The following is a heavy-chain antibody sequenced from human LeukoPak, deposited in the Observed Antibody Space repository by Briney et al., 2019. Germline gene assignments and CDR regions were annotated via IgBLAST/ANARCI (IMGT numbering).Heavy chain of an antibody. V-gene: IGHV4-39*01. CDR3: ARLRAYYYDSSGYYNFDF. CDR2: ISYSGRT. J-gene: IGHJ4*02. Sequence: SETLSLTCTVSGGPTSSSSFYWGWIRQPPGKGLECIGRISYSGRTYYNPSLQSRVTISVDTSKNQFSLRLSSVTAADTAVYYCARLRAYYYDSSGYYNFDFWGQGTLVTVSS. CDR1: GGPTSSSSFY. D-gene: IGHD3-22*01.